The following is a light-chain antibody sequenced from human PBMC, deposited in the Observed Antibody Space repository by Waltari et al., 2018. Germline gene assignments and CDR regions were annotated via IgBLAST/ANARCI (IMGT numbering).Light chain of an antibody. CDR3: QQYHSYPIT. CDR1: QGVSTW. CDR2: AAS. Sequence: DIQMTQYPSSVSASVGDSVTITCRASQGVSTWLACYQQKPKKAPKSLIYAASNLHSGVPSRFSGSGSGTDFTLTITGLQPEDFATYYCQQYHSYPITFGQGTRLEIK. V-gene: IGKV1D-16*01. J-gene: IGKJ5*01.